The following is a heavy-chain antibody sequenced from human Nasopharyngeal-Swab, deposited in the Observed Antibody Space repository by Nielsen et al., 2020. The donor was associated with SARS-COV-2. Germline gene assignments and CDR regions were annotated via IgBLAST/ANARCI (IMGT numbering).Heavy chain of an antibody. CDR2: IYYSGSP. J-gene: IGHJ5*02. D-gene: IGHD3-22*01. Sequence: SETLSLTCTVSGGSISSSSYYWGWIRQPPGKGLEWIGRIYYSGSPYYNPSPKRRVTISVDTSKNQFTFKLSSVTAADTAVYYCARPYYDSSGYDAWFDPWGQGTLVTVSS. CDR1: GGSISSSSYY. CDR3: ARPYYDSSGYDAWFDP. V-gene: IGHV4-39*01.